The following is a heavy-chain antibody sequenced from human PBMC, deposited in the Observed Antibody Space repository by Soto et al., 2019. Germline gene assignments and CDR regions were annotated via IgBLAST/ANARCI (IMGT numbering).Heavy chain of an antibody. J-gene: IGHJ4*02. D-gene: IGHD3-22*01. CDR2: ISAYNGKT. CDR1: GYMFTTYG. V-gene: IGHV1-18*01. Sequence: ASVKVSCKTSGYMFTTYGINWVRQAPGQGLEWMGWISAYNGKTKYAQKFQGRVSLTTDTSTSTAYMELRSLRSDDTAIYYCVREHYYDNSDPLDYWSQGTLVTVSS. CDR3: VREHYYDNSDPLDY.